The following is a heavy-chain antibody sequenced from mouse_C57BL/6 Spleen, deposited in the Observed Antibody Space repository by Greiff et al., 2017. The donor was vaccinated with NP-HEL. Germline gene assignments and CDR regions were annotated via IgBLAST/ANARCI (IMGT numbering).Heavy chain of an antibody. CDR1: GFNIKDDY. Sequence: EVQLQESGAELVRPGASVKLSCTASGFNIKDDYMHWVKQRPEQGLEWIGWIDPENGDTEYASKFQGKATITADTSSNTAYLQLSSLTSEDTAVYYCTTRYGSIAYWGQGTLVTVSA. CDR3: TTRYGSIAY. D-gene: IGHD1-1*01. J-gene: IGHJ3*01. V-gene: IGHV14-4*01. CDR2: IDPENGDT.